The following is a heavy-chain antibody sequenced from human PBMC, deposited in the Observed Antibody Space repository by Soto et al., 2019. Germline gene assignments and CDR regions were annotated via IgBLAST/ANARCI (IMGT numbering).Heavy chain of an antibody. Sequence: GSLRLSCAASGFTFSTYAMSWVRQAPGKGLEWVSGVSASGLNTDYADPVKGRFYISRDNSKNTVSLHMNSLRAEDPALYYCGKDRPRRASGYCFDSWGQGTLVTVSS. V-gene: IGHV3-23*01. CDR2: VSASGLNT. J-gene: IGHJ4*02. CDR1: GFTFSTYA. D-gene: IGHD1-1*01. CDR3: GKDRPRRASGYCFDS.